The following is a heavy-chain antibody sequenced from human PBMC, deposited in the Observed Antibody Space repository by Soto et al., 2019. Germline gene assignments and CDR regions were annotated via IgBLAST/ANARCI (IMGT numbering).Heavy chain of an antibody. V-gene: IGHV4-39*01. Sequence: QLQLQESGPGLVKPSETLSLTCTVSGGSISTAGYYWGWIRQPPGKGLEWIGCIYYSGNTYYNPSPQGRVTLSLDPFKNPVSLQMSSVTAADTALYYCGGRGHGYPHNWFGPWGQGTLVTVSS. CDR3: GGRGHGYPHNWFGP. CDR2: IYYSGNT. CDR1: GGSISTAGYY. D-gene: IGHD6-25*01. J-gene: IGHJ5*02.